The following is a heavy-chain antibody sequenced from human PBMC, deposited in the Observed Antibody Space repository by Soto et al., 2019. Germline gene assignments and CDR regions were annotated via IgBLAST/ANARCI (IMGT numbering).Heavy chain of an antibody. Sequence: PSETLSLTCTVSGGSISSYYWSWTRQPPGKGLEWIGYIYYSGSTNYNPSLKSRVTISVDTSKNQFSLKLSSVTAADTAVYYCARQQISVAGKASYAGSGVDYWGQRTLVT. CDR1: GGSISSYY. D-gene: IGHD6-19*01. V-gene: IGHV4-59*08. J-gene: IGHJ4*02. CDR2: IYYSGST. CDR3: ARQQISVAGKASYAGSGVDY.